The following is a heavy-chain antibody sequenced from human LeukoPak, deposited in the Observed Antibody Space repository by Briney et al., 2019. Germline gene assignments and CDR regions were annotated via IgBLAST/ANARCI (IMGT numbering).Heavy chain of an antibody. J-gene: IGHJ3*02. CDR3: ARENCGVDCPLGAFDI. CDR2: ISSSGSTI. V-gene: IGHV3-11*01. Sequence: GGSLRLSCAASGFTFSDYYMSWIRQAPGKGLEWVSYISSSGSTIYYADSVKGRFTISRDNAKNSLYLQMNSLRAEDTAVYYCARENCGVDCPLGAFDIWAKGQWSPSLQ. CDR1: GFTFSDYY. D-gene: IGHD2-21*02.